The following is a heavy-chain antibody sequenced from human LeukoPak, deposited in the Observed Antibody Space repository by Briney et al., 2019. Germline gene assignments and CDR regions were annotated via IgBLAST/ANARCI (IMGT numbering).Heavy chain of an antibody. D-gene: IGHD6-13*01. CDR3: AKDPGIAAAYRLFDP. V-gene: IGHV3-9*01. CDR2: ISWNSGSI. CDR1: GFTFDDYA. J-gene: IGHJ5*02. Sequence: GGSLRLSCAASGFTFDDYAMHWVRQAPGKGLEWVSGISWNSGSIGYADSVKGRFTISRDNAKNSLYLQMNSLRAEDTAVYYCAKDPGIAAAYRLFDPWGQGTLVTVSS.